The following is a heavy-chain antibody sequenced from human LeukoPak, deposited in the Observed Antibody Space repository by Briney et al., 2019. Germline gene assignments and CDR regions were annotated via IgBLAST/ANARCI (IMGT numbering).Heavy chain of an antibody. D-gene: IGHD2-2*01. Sequence: ASVQVSCKTSGYTFTSYHMHWVRQAPGQGLEWVAIIKSTGDTTVYAQKFQGRVTVTRNTSTSTVHMDLSSLSSEDTAVYYCVREDAHTYYFDFWGPGTLVTVSS. CDR2: IKSTGDTT. CDR3: VREDAHTYYFDF. V-gene: IGHV1-46*01. J-gene: IGHJ4*02. CDR1: GYTFTSYH.